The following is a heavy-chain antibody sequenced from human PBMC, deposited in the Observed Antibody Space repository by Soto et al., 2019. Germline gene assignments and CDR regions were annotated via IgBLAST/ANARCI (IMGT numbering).Heavy chain of an antibody. D-gene: IGHD3-22*01. CDR3: ARFVPPGYYDSSGYYNYYYYGMDV. V-gene: IGHV1-8*01. CDR2: MNPNSGNT. CDR1: GYTFTSCD. Sequence: GASVKVSCKASGYTFTSCDMNWVRQATGEGLEWMGWMNPNSGNTGYAQKFQGRVTMTRNTSISTAYMELSSLRSEDTAVYYCARFVPPGYYDSSGYYNYYYYGMDVWGQGTTVTVSS. J-gene: IGHJ6*02.